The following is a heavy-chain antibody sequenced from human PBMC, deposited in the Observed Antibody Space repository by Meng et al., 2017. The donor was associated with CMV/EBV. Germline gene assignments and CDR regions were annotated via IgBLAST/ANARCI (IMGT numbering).Heavy chain of an antibody. J-gene: IGHJ4*02. Sequence: GGSLRLSCAASGFTFSNAWMSWVRQAPGKGLEWVGRIKSKTDGGTTDYAAPVKGRFTISRDDSKNTLYLQMNSLRAEDTAVYYCAKWGNDFWSGYYPEHYFDYWGQGTLVTVSS. CDR3: AKWGNDFWSGYYPEHYFDY. D-gene: IGHD3-3*01. CDR2: IKSKTDGGTT. V-gene: IGHV3-15*01. CDR1: GFTFSNAW.